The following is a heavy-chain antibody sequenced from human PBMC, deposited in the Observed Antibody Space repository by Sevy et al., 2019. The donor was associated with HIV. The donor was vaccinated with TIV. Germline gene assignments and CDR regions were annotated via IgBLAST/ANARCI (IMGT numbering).Heavy chain of an antibody. D-gene: IGHD6-19*01. J-gene: IGHJ6*02. CDR1: GYTFSDYY. CDR3: ARDLSAVAGTAYYYGMDV. CDR2: ISSSGSII. V-gene: IGHV3-11*01. Sequence: GGSLRLSCAASGYTFSDYYMSWIRQAPGKGLEWIAYISSSGSIIYYADSVKGRFTISRDNAKNSLYLQMNSLRAEDTAVYYCARDLSAVAGTAYYYGMDVWGQGTTVTVSS.